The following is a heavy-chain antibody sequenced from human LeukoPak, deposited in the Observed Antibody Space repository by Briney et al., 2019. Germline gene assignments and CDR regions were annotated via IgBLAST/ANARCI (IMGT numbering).Heavy chain of an antibody. CDR3: ARDWGPPVVPAAVADNDQYYYGMDV. CDR1: GGTFSSYA. CDR2: IIPILGIA. D-gene: IGHD2-2*01. Sequence: ASVKVSCKASGGTFSSYAISWVRQAPGQGLEWMGRIIPILGIANYAQKFQGRVTITADKSTSTAYMELSSLRSEDTAVYYCARDWGPPVVPAAVADNDQYYYGMDVWGQGTTVTVSS. V-gene: IGHV1-69*04. J-gene: IGHJ6*02.